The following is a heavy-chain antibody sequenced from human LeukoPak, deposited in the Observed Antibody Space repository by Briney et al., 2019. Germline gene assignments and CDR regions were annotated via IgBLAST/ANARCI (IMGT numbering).Heavy chain of an antibody. V-gene: IGHV5-51*01. Sequence: GGSLKISCKGSGYSFTNYWIVWVRQMPGKGLEWMGIIYPGDSDTKYNAPFQGQVTISADKSISTAYLQWGSLKASDTATYYCARPALYCSSTVCPPYMDVWGKGTTVTVSS. D-gene: IGHD2-2*01. J-gene: IGHJ6*03. CDR3: ARPALYCSSTVCPPYMDV. CDR2: IYPGDSDT. CDR1: GYSFTNYW.